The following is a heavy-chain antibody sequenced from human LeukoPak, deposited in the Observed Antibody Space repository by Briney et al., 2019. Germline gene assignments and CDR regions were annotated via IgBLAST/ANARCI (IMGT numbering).Heavy chain of an antibody. J-gene: IGHJ4*02. CDR3: AKDPEHGYYFDY. V-gene: IGHV3-23*01. CDR1: GFTFSSYA. CDR2: ISGSGGST. D-gene: IGHD1/OR15-1a*01. Sequence: GGSLRLSCAASGFTFSSYAMSWVRQAPGKGLEWVSAISGSGGSTYYADSVRGRFTISRDNSKNTLYLQMNSLRAEDTAVYYCAKDPEHGYYFDYWGQGTLVTVS.